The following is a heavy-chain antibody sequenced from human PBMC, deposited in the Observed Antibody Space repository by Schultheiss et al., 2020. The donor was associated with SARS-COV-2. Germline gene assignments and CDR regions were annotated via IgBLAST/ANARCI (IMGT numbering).Heavy chain of an antibody. V-gene: IGHV4-38-2*02. J-gene: IGHJ5*02. CDR1: GYSISSGYY. CDR3: ARDRKGDTGYNWFDP. CDR2: IYHSGST. D-gene: IGHD5-18*01. Sequence: ESLKISCAVSGYSISSGYYWGWIRQPPGKGLEWIGSIYHSGSTNYNPSLKSRVTISVDTSKNQFSLKLSSVTAADTAVYYCARDRKGDTGYNWFDPWGQGTLVTVSS.